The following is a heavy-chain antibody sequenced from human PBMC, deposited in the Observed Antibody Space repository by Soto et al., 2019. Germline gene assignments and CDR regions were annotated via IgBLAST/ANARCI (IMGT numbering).Heavy chain of an antibody. J-gene: IGHJ6*02. CDR2: ISYDGSNK. CDR3: AKDRGGNSGGTKVGQYYYYYGMDV. Sequence: GGSLRLSCAASGFTFSSYGMHWVRQAPGKGLEWVAVISYDGSNKYYADSVKGRFTISRDNSKNTLYLQMNSLRAEDTAVYYCAKDRGGNSGGTKVGQYYYYYGMDVWGQGTTVTVSS. V-gene: IGHV3-30*18. CDR1: GFTFSSYG. D-gene: IGHD2-15*01.